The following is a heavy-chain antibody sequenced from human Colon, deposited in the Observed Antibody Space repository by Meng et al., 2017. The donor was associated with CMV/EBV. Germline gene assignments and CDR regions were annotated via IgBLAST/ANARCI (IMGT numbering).Heavy chain of an antibody. D-gene: IGHD3-10*01. CDR1: FNSFG. CDR3: AKPFGYYGSGNFEKYYFES. Sequence: FNSFGILWVRQAPGKGLGWVAVISYDGSKKFYADSVRGRFTISRDNSKDTLYLQMDSLRVEDTALYYCAKPFGYYGSGNFEKYYFESWGQGTLVTVSS. V-gene: IGHV3-30*18. J-gene: IGHJ4*02. CDR2: ISYDGSKK.